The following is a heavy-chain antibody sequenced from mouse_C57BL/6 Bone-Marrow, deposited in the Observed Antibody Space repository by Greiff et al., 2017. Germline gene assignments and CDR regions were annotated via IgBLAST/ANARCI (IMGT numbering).Heavy chain of an antibody. V-gene: IGHV5-9-1*02. D-gene: IGHD1-1*01. Sequence: EVQGVESGEGLVKPGGSLKLSCAASGFTFSSYAMSWVRQTPEKRLEWVAYISSGGDYIYYADTVKGRFTISRDNARNTLYLQMSSLKSEDTAMYYCTRAHYYYGSGAYWGQGTLVTVSA. CDR1: GFTFSSYA. CDR3: TRAHYYYGSGAY. J-gene: IGHJ3*01. CDR2: ISSGGDYI.